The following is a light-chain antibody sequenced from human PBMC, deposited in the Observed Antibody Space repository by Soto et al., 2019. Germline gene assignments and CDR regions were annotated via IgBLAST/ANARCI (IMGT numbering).Light chain of an antibody. V-gene: IGKV1-5*02. CDR2: DAS. CDR1: QSVSTR. CDR3: LQHNNYPWT. Sequence: DIQMTHSPSSLASSVVYRVSIICRASQSVSTRLAWYQQKPGKAPKVLIYDASSWAGGVPSRFSGSGSGTEFTLTISSLQPEDFATYYCLQHNNYPWTFGQGTKVDIK. J-gene: IGKJ1*01.